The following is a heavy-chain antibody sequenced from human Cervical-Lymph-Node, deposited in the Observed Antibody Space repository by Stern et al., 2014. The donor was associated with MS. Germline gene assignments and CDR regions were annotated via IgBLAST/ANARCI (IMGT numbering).Heavy chain of an antibody. CDR3: ATFHHYHISGYYSREVDY. V-gene: IGHV4-59*01. J-gene: IGHJ4*02. CDR2: VSYTGST. D-gene: IGHD3-22*01. CDR1: ARSISNYY. Sequence: QLQLQESGPGLVKPSETLSLTCTVSARSISNYYWSWIRQPPGRGLEWIGHVSYTGSTSYNPSLKSRVTMSVDTSKNQFSLKLSSVTAADTAVYFCATFHHYHISGYYSREVDYWGQGTLVTVSA.